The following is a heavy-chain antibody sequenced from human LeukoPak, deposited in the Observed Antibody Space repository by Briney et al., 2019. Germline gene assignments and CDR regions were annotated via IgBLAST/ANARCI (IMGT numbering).Heavy chain of an antibody. V-gene: IGHV3-21*01. CDR1: GFTFSSYS. J-gene: IGHJ4*02. Sequence: PGGSLRLSCAASGFTFSSYSMNWVRQAPGKGLEWVSSISSSSSYIYYADSVKGRFTISRDNAKNSLYLQMNSLRAEDTAVYYCARDLFPELNYGSGGDMDLGMWGQGTLVTVSS. CDR2: ISSSSSYI. CDR3: ARDLFPELNYGSGGDMDLGM. D-gene: IGHD3-10*01.